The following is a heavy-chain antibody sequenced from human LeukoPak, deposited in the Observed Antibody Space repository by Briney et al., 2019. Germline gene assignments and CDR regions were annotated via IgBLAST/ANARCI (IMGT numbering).Heavy chain of an antibody. D-gene: IGHD6-19*01. CDR3: ARSGSGWAGPLFDN. V-gene: IGHV4-34*12. Sequence: NASETLSLICTVYGGSLSGYYWSWIRQSPGKGLEWIGEILHSGGTNYSPYFKNRVNISVDTSKNQFSLNLTSVTAADTAVYFCARSGSGWAGPLFDNWGQGTLVTVFS. J-gene: IGHJ4*02. CDR2: ILHSGGT. CDR1: GGSLSGYY.